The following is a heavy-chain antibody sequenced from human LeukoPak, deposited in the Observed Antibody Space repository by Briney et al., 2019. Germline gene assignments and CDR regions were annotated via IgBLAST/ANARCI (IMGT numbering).Heavy chain of an antibody. D-gene: IGHD6-19*01. Sequence: GGSLRLSCAVSGFTVSSNYMSWVRQAPGKGLEWVSVIYSGGSTYYADSVKGRFTISRDNSKNTLYLQMHSLRAEDTAVYYCARVPYSSGWLGYGMDVWGQGTTVTVSS. V-gene: IGHV3-66*01. CDR2: IYSGGST. J-gene: IGHJ6*02. CDR1: GFTVSSNY. CDR3: ARVPYSSGWLGYGMDV.